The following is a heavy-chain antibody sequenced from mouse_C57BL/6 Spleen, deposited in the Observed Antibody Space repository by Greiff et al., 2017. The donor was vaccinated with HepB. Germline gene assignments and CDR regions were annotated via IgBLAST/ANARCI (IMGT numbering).Heavy chain of an antibody. CDR2: IDPSDSET. V-gene: IGHV1-52*01. D-gene: IGHD2-1*01. CDR1: GYTFTSYW. Sequence: QVQLQQPGAELVRPGSSVKLSCKASGYTFTSYWMHWVKQRPIQGLEWIGNIDPSDSETHYNQKFKDKATLTVDKSSSTAYMQLCSLTSEDSAVYYCARVTLYGNYDLRAMAYWGQGTSVTVSS. CDR3: ARVTLYGNYDLRAMAY. J-gene: IGHJ4*01.